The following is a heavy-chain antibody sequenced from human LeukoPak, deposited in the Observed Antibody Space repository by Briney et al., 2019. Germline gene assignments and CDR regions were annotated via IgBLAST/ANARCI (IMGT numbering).Heavy chain of an antibody. Sequence: SETLSLTCTVSGYSISSGYYWGWIRQPPGKGLEWIGSGSTYYNPSLKSRVTISVDTSKNQFSLKLSSVTAADTAVYYCAREAILGLYGMDVWGQGTTVTVSS. J-gene: IGHJ6*02. CDR1: GYSISSGYY. V-gene: IGHV4-38-2*02. CDR3: AREAILGLYGMDV. D-gene: IGHD2-21*01. CDR2: SGST.